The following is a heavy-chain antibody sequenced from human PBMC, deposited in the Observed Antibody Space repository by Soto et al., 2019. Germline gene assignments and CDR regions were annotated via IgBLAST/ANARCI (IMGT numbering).Heavy chain of an antibody. Sequence: TETLSLTCTVSGDSISSYYWTWIRQPPGKGLEYIGYGSYSGTTNSNPSLKSRVTISLDTSKNQLSLKLRSVSAADTAVYYCATIRRDGYHRYFDYWGQGTLVTVSS. V-gene: IGHV4-59*01. CDR3: ATIRRDGYHRYFDY. D-gene: IGHD5-12*01. CDR1: GDSISSYY. CDR2: GSYSGTT. J-gene: IGHJ4*02.